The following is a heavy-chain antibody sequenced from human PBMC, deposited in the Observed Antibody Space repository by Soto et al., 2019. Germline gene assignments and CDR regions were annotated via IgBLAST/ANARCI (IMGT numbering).Heavy chain of an antibody. V-gene: IGHV3-23*01. Sequence: VWSLRHSCSSSLFTFSSYAMNLVLQAPVKGLEWVSAISGSGGSTYYTDSLKGRFTISRDNSKNTLYLQVNSLRAEDTAVYYCAKDLITGTIGLFEYWGQGTQVTVSS. CDR1: LFTFSSYA. CDR3: AKDLITGTIGLFEY. CDR2: ISGSGGST. D-gene: IGHD1-20*01. J-gene: IGHJ4*02.